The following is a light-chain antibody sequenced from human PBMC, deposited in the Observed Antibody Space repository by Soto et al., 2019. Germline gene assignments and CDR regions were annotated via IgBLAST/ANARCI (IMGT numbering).Light chain of an antibody. Sequence: QSALTQPASVSGSPGQSITISCTGTSSDIGGYDLVSWHQHHPGKAPHLIVYEGGERPSGVSYRFSGSKSGNTASLRISGLQAEDEADYYCCSYAGSNTYVFGTGTQLTVL. J-gene: IGLJ1*01. CDR3: CSYAGSNTYV. CDR2: EGG. V-gene: IGLV2-23*01. CDR1: SSDIGGYDL.